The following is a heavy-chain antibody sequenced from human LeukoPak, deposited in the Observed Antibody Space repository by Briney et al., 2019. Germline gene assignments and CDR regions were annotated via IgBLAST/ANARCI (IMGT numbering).Heavy chain of an antibody. J-gene: IGHJ4*02. D-gene: IGHD2-2*02. CDR3: AKNQRYCSITSCYT. Sequence: GGSLRLSCAASGFTFSSSAMSWVRQAPGRGLEWVSSISNGAGSTSYADSVQGRFTVSRDNSRNALYLQMNGLRDEDTAVYFCAKNQRYCSITSCYTWGQGTLVTVSS. V-gene: IGHV3-23*01. CDR2: ISNGAGST. CDR1: GFTFSSSA.